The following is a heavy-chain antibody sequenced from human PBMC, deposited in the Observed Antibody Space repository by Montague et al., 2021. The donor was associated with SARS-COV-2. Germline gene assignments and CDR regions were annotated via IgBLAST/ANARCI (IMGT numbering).Heavy chain of an antibody. Sequence: SETLSLTCTVSGASITSSNWWIWVRQPPGKGLEWIGQIYHSGSTNYNPSLKSRLTLSLDKSKNQFSLNLSSVTAADTAVYYCARQIQQVVLSPAKLTNWFDPWGLGTLVTVAS. CDR1: GASITSSNW. J-gene: IGHJ5*02. CDR3: ARQIQQVVLSPAKLTNWFDP. D-gene: IGHD2-15*01. V-gene: IGHV4-4*02. CDR2: IYHSGST.